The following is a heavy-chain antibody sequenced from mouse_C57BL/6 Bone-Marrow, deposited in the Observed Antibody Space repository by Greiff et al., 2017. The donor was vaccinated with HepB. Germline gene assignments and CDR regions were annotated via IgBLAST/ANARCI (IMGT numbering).Heavy chain of an antibody. Sequence: QVQLQQPGAELVRPGSSVKLSCKASGYTFTSYWMDWVKQRPGQGLEWIGNIYPSDSETHYNQKFKDKATLTVDKSSSTAYMQLSSLTSEDSAVYYCARGGLGTMVTHWYFDVWGTGTTVTVSS. J-gene: IGHJ1*03. V-gene: IGHV1-61*01. D-gene: IGHD2-2*01. CDR1: GYTFTSYW. CDR2: IYPSDSET. CDR3: ARGGLGTMVTHWYFDV.